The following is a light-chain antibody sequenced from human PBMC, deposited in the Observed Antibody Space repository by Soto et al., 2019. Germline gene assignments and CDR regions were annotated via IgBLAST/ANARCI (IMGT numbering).Light chain of an antibody. Sequence: AIQMTQSPSSLSASVGDRVTITCRASQGIRSDLGWYQQKPGIAPKLLIYGASTLQSGVPSRFSGSGSGTDFSLTISSLQPEDFATYYCLQDYNYPHTFGQGTKLEIK. CDR1: QGIRSD. CDR2: GAS. V-gene: IGKV1-6*01. J-gene: IGKJ2*01. CDR3: LQDYNYPHT.